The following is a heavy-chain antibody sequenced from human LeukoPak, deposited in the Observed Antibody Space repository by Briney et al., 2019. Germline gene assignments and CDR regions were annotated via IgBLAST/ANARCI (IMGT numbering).Heavy chain of an antibody. CDR1: GYTFSSYD. CDR3: ARRVGSGWPVQH. Sequence: GASVKVSCKASGYTFSSYDINWVRQATGQGLEWMGWMNPNSGNTGYAQKFQSRLNMTRNTSIDTAYMELSSLRSDDTAVYYCARRVGSGWPVQHWGQGTLVTVSS. J-gene: IGHJ1*01. V-gene: IGHV1-8*01. CDR2: MNPNSGNT. D-gene: IGHD6-19*01.